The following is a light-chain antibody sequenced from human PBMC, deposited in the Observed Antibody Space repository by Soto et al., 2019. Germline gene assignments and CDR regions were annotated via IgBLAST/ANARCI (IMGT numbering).Light chain of an antibody. J-gene: IGKJ1*01. Sequence: EIVMTQSPDTLSVSPGEGATLSCRASQSVSTNLAWYQQKPGQAPRLLIYGTSIRATGIPARFSGSGSGTEFTLTISTLQSEDFAVYYCQQYTNWPPWTFGQGSRVEIK. CDR3: QQYTNWPPWT. CDR2: GTS. CDR1: QSVSTN. V-gene: IGKV3-15*01.